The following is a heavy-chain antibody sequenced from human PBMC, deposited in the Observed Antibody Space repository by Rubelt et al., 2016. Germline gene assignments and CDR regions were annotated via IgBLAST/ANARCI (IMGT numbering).Heavy chain of an antibody. V-gene: IGHV1-24*01. CDR1: GYTLTEFS. Sequence: QVQLVQSGAEVQKPGASVKVSCKVSGYTLTEFSMHWARQAPGKGLEWMGGFDPEDGETIYAQKFQGRVTMTEDTSTDTAYMELSSVRSEDTAVYYCATFGGSYYSLWGFDYWGQGTLVTVSS. J-gene: IGHJ4*02. CDR3: ATFGGSYYSLWGFDY. D-gene: IGHD1-26*01. CDR2: FDPEDGET.